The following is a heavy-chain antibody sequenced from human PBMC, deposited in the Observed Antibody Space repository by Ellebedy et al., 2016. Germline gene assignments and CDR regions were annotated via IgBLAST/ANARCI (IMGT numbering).Heavy chain of an antibody. J-gene: IGHJ3*02. V-gene: IGHV1-8*01. Sequence: ASVKVSXXASGYTFTSYDINWVRQATGQGLEWMGWMNPNSGNTGYAQKFQGRVTMTRNTSISTAYMELSSLRSEDTAVYYCARDLGTTGYYDFWSGYYNIPAFDIWGQGTMVTVSS. CDR1: GYTFTSYD. CDR2: MNPNSGNT. CDR3: ARDLGTTGYYDFWSGYYNIPAFDI. D-gene: IGHD3-3*01.